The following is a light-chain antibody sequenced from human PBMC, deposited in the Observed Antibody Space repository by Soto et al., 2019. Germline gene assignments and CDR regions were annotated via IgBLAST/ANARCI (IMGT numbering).Light chain of an antibody. Sequence: EIAMTQSPATLSVCPGERATLSCRASQSVNSDLAWYQQKPGQAPRLLIHDASTRATGIPVRFSGSGSGTEFTLTIRSLQSEDFAIYYCQQYNYWPRGFGGGTKVAIK. CDR3: QQYNYWPRG. J-gene: IGKJ4*01. CDR1: QSVNSD. CDR2: DAS. V-gene: IGKV3-15*01.